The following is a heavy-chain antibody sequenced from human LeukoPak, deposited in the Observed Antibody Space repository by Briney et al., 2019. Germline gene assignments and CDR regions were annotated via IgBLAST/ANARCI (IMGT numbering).Heavy chain of an antibody. D-gene: IGHD6-13*01. Sequence: SETLSLTCTVSGGSISSYYWSWIRQPPGKGLEWIGYIYYSGSTNYNPSLKSRVTISVDTSKNQFSLKLSSVTAADTAVYYCGSAGVSAAAGSSDLWGLGTRSLSPQ. CDR1: GGSISSYY. V-gene: IGHV4-59*01. CDR2: IYYSGST. CDR3: GSAGVSAAAGSSDL. J-gene: IGHJ2*01.